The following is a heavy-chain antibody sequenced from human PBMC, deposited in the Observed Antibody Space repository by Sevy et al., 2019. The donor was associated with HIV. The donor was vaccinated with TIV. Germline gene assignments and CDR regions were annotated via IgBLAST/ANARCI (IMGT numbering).Heavy chain of an antibody. CDR3: AREGCTRPHDH. J-gene: IGHJ4*02. D-gene: IGHD2-8*01. V-gene: IGHV3-23*01. Sequence: GGSLRLSCVASGFNFNIYSMSWVRQAPGKGLEWVSTLSFGCGGINHAYSVQGRFTMSRDDSKKTVYLEMNSLRAEDTAVYYCAREGCTRPHDHWGQGTLVTVSS. CDR2: LSFGCGGI. CDR1: GFNFNIYS.